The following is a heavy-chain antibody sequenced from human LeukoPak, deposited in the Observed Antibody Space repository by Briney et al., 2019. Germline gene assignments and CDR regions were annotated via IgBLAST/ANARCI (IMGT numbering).Heavy chain of an antibody. CDR1: GFTVSSNY. CDR3: AKIAGTYSPDY. V-gene: IGHV3-11*06. J-gene: IGHJ4*02. Sequence: GGSLRLSCAASGFTVSSNYMSWVRQAPGKGLEWVSYISSSGTYTNYADSVKGRFTISRGNAKNSLYLQMNSLSAEDTAVYYCAKIAGTYSPDYWGQGTLVTVSS. D-gene: IGHD1-26*01. CDR2: ISSSGTYT.